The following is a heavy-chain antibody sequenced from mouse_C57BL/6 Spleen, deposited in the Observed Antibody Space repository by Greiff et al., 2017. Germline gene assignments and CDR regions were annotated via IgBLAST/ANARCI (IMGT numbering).Heavy chain of an antibody. V-gene: IGHV5-9-1*02. CDR2: ISSGGDYI. CDR1: GFTFSSYA. Sequence: EVMLVESGEGLVKPGGSLKLSCAASGFTFSSYAMSWVRQTPEKRLEWVAYISSGGDYIYYADTVKGRFTISRDNARNTLYLQMSSLKSEDTAMYYCTRDGSSSYPPAMDYWGQGTSVTVSS. D-gene: IGHD1-1*01. CDR3: TRDGSSSYPPAMDY. J-gene: IGHJ4*01.